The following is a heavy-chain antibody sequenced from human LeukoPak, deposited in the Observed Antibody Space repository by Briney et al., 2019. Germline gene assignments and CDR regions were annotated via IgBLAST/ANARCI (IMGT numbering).Heavy chain of an antibody. CDR2: IKQDGSEK. Sequence: GGSLRLSCAASGFTFSNYWMSWVRQAPGKGLEWVANIKQDGSEKYYVDSVKGRFTISRDNAKNSLYLQMNNLRAEDTAVYYCARDILGWLVDYWGQGTLVTVSS. D-gene: IGHD6-19*01. CDR3: ARDILGWLVDY. V-gene: IGHV3-7*01. J-gene: IGHJ4*02. CDR1: GFTFSNYW.